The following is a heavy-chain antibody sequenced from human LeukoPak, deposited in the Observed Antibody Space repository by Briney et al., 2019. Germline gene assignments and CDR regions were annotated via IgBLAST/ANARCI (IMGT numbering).Heavy chain of an antibody. Sequence: GGSLRLSCAASGFTFSSYEMNWVRQAPGKGLEWVSYISSSGSTIYYADSVKGRFTISRDNAKNSLYLQMNSLRAEDTAVYYCARDLSSYGYGYMDVWGKGTTVTISS. CDR1: GFTFSSYE. CDR2: ISSSGSTI. CDR3: ARDLSSYGYGYMDV. J-gene: IGHJ6*03. D-gene: IGHD5-18*01. V-gene: IGHV3-48*03.